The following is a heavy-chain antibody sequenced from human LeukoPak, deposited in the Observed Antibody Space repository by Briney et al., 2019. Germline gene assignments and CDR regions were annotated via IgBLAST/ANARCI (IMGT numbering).Heavy chain of an antibody. CDR3: VRQDLTMVRGAIDY. J-gene: IGHJ4*02. CDR1: GGSFSGYY. Sequence: SETLSLTCAVYGGSFSGYYWSWIRQPPGKGLEWIGSIYSGSTYYNPSLKSRVNISVDTSKNQFSLKLSSVTAADTAVYYCVRQDLTMVRGAIDYWGQGTLVTVSS. CDR2: IYSGST. D-gene: IGHD3-10*01. V-gene: IGHV4-34*01.